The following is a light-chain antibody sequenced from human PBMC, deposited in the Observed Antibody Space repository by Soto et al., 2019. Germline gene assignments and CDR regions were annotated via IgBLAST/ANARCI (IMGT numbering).Light chain of an antibody. Sequence: EIVLPQSPGTLSFSPGEIATIYCIAIQSVTSRYLAWYQQRSGQAPRLVIYGASSRATGIPDRFSGSGSGTDFTLTISRLEPEDFAVYYCQQYGSSPPITCGQGTRREIK. J-gene: IGKJ5*01. V-gene: IGKV3-20*01. CDR3: QQYGSSPPIT. CDR2: GAS. CDR1: QSVTSRY.